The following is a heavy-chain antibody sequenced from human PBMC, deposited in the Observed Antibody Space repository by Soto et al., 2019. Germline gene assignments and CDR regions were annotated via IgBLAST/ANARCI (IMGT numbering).Heavy chain of an antibody. CDR1: RYTFTSYY. D-gene: IGHD2-15*01. V-gene: IGHV1-46*01. CDR2: INPSGGGT. CDR3: ARVRDYSDASGGRAFAL. Sequence: ASVKVSCKASRYTFTSYYMHWVRQAPVQGLEWMGIINPSGGGTSYAQKFQGRVTISADDSSRTAYMELSSLRPDDADVYYCARVRDYSDASGGRAFALWGQGTMVTVSS. J-gene: IGHJ3*01.